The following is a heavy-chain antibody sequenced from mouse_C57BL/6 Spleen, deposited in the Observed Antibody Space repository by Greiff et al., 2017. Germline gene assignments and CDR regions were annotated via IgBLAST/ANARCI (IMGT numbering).Heavy chain of an antibody. V-gene: IGHV1-55*01. D-gene: IGHD2-5*01. CDR2: IYPGSGST. Sequence: QVQLQQPGAELVKPGASVKMSCKASGYTFTSYWITWVKQRPGQGLEWIGDIYPGSGSTNYNEKFKSKATLTVDTSASTAYMQLSSLTSEDSAVYYCARSYYSNNGFFDYGGQGTTLTVSS. J-gene: IGHJ2*01. CDR3: ARSYYSNNGFFDY. CDR1: GYTFTSYW.